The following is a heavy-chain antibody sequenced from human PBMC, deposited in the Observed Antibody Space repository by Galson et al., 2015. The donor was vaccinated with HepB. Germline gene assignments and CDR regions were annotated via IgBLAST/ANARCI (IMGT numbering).Heavy chain of an antibody. CDR3: AGTERYCSGGSCYYNWFDP. CDR2: IIPIFGTA. V-gene: IGHV1-69*13. D-gene: IGHD2-15*01. J-gene: IGHJ5*02. Sequence: SVKVSCKASEGTFSSYAISWVRQAPGQGLEWMGGIIPIFGTANYAQKFQGRVTITADESTSTAYMELSSLRSEDTAVYYCAGTERYCSGGSCYYNWFDPWGQGTLVTVSS. CDR1: EGTFSSYA.